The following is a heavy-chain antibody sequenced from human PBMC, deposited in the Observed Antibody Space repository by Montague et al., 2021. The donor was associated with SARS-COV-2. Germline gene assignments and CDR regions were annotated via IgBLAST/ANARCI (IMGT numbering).Heavy chain of an antibody. CDR2: INHSGST. D-gene: IGHD2-2*01. CDR3: ARVRAVPAAMRIFTLGRCYYGMDV. Sequence: SETLSLTCAVYGGSFSGYYWSWIRQPPGKGLEWIGEINHSGSTNYNPSLESRVTISVDTSKSQFSLNLSSVTAADTAVYFCARVRAVPAAMRIFTLGRCYYGMDVWGQGTTVTVSS. CDR1: GGSFSGYY. J-gene: IGHJ6*02. V-gene: IGHV4-34*01.